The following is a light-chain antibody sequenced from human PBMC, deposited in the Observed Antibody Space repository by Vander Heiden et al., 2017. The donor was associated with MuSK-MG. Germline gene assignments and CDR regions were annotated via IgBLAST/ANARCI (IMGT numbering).Light chain of an antibody. Sequence: DIQMTQSPASLAASVGDRVAITCQASQDISNYLSWYQQKPGKAPKLLIYDASNLETGVPSRFSGSGSGTDFTFTISSLQPEDIATYYCQQYYHLPFTFGHGTEMDIK. J-gene: IGKJ3*01. CDR2: DAS. CDR1: QDISNY. CDR3: QQYYHLPFT. V-gene: IGKV1-33*01.